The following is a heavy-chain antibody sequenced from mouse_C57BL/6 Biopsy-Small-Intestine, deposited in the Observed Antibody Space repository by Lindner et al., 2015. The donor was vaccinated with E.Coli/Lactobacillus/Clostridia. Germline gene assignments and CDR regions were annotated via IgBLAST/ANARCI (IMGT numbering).Heavy chain of an antibody. CDR2: IDPEDGDT. D-gene: IGHD1-1*01. Sequence: VQLQESGAELVRPGASAKLSCTASGFNIKDYYLHWVKQRPEQGLEWIGRIDPEDGDTAYAPKFQGKATITADTSSNTAYLQLSGLTSEDTAVYYYTIGSSYWYFDVWGTGTTVTVSS. V-gene: IGHV14-1*01. CDR1: GFNIKDYY. J-gene: IGHJ1*03. CDR3: TIGSSYWYFDV.